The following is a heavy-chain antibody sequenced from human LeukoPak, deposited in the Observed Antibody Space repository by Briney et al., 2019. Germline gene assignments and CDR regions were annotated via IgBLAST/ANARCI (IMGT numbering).Heavy chain of an antibody. D-gene: IGHD6-6*01. CDR2: INWNGGST. CDR3: ARVSQGSSSSSEYYYYYMDV. J-gene: IGHJ6*03. V-gene: IGHV3-20*04. CDR1: GFTFDDYG. Sequence: GGSLTLSCAASGFTFDDYGMSWVRQATGKGLEWLPDINWNGGSTGYADSVKGRFTISRDNAKNSLYLQMNSLRAEDTALYYCARVSQGSSSSSEYYYYYMDVWGKGTTVTVSS.